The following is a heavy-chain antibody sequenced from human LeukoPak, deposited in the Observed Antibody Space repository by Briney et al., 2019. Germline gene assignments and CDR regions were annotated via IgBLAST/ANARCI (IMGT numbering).Heavy chain of an antibody. J-gene: IGHJ4*02. D-gene: IGHD2-15*01. CDR1: GFTFSSYG. V-gene: IGHV3-30*18. Sequence: PGRSLRLSCAASGFTFSSYGMHWVRQAPGKGLEWVAVISYDGSNKYYADSVKGRFTISRDNSKNTLYLQMNSLRAEDTAVYYCAKDACSGGNCWTDYWGQGTLVTVSS. CDR2: ISYDGSNK. CDR3: AKDACSGGNCWTDY.